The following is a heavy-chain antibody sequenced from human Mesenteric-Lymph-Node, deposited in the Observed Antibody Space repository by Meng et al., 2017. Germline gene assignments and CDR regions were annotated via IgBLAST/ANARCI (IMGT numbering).Heavy chain of an antibody. Sequence: GESLKISCVGSGFSFSTYSMNWVRQAPGKGLEWVSSLSSTRSYRYYADSVKGRFTISRDNVKNSLYLEMNSLRAEDTAVYYCARGSTFLDYWGQGALVTVSS. J-gene: IGHJ4*02. V-gene: IGHV3-21*01. CDR2: LSSTRSYR. CDR1: GFSFSTYS. CDR3: ARGSTFLDY.